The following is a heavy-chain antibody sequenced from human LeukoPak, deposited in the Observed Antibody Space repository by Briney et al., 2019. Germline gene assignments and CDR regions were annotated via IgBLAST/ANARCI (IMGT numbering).Heavy chain of an antibody. Sequence: GGSLRLSCAASGFTFSSYSMNWVRQAPGKGLEWVSSISSSSSYIYYADSVKGRFTISRDNAKNSLYLQMNSLRAEDTAVYYCARDRYDLWSGFDYWGQGTLVTVSS. CDR3: ARDRYDLWSGFDY. CDR1: GFTFSSYS. J-gene: IGHJ4*02. V-gene: IGHV3-21*01. D-gene: IGHD3-3*01. CDR2: ISSSSSYI.